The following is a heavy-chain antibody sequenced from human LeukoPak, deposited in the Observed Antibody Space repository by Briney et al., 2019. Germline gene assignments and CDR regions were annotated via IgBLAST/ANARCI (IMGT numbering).Heavy chain of an antibody. CDR3: ARVAVAAAYYGMDV. D-gene: IGHD6-19*01. J-gene: IGHJ6*02. CDR2: IYSSGST. CDR1: GDSISSGFYY. Sequence: SQTLSLTCTVSGDSISSGFYYWSWIRQPPGRGLEWIGYIYSSGSTYYNPSLKSRVTISVDTSKNQFSLKLSSVTAADTAVYYCARVAVAAAYYGMDVWGQGTTVTVSS. V-gene: IGHV4-30-4*01.